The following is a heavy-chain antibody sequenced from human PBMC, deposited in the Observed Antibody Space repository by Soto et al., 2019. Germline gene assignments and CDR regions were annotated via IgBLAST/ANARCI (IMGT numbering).Heavy chain of an antibody. Sequence: GGSLRLSCAASGFTFSDYGMHWVRQAPGKGLEWVAVIWFDGSNKYYADSVKGRFTLSRDNSKNTLYLQMNGLRAEDTGVFYCARDPSHGSGSFLDSWGQGTLVTVSS. V-gene: IGHV3-33*01. J-gene: IGHJ4*02. D-gene: IGHD3-10*01. CDR1: GFTFSDYG. CDR3: ARDPSHGSGSFLDS. CDR2: IWFDGSNK.